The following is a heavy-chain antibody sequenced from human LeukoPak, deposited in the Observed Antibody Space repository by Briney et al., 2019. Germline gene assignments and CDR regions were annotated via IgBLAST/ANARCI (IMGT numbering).Heavy chain of an antibody. CDR2: IYYSGST. Sequence: SETLSLTCTVSGGSISSYYWSWIRQPPGKGLEWIGYIYYSGSTNYNPSPKSRVTISVDTSKNQFSLKLSSVTAADTAVYYCAREMGGRWSGENAFDIWGQGTMVTVSS. D-gene: IGHD4-23*01. V-gene: IGHV4-59*01. CDR3: AREMGGRWSGENAFDI. J-gene: IGHJ3*02. CDR1: GGSISSYY.